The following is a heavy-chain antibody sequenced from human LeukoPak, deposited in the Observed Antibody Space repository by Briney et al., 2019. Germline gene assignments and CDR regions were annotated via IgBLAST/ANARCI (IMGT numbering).Heavy chain of an antibody. D-gene: IGHD1-1*01. CDR1: GGSISSYY. CDR2: IYYSGST. Sequence: SETLSLTCTVSGGSISSYYWSWIRQPPGKGLEWIGYIYYSGSTNYNPSLKSRVAISVDTPKNQFSLKLSSVTAADTAVYYCARDRNGYSWFDPWGQGTLVTVSS. CDR3: ARDRNGYSWFDP. J-gene: IGHJ5*02. V-gene: IGHV4-59*01.